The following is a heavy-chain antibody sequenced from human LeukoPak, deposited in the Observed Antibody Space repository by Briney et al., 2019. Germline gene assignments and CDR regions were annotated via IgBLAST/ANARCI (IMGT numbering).Heavy chain of an antibody. V-gene: IGHV3-43*01. J-gene: IGHJ4*02. D-gene: IGHD6-19*01. Sequence: PGGCLRLSCAASGFTFDDYTMHWVRQAPGKGLEWVSLISWDGGSTYYADSVKGRFTISRDNSKNSLYLQMNSLRTEDTALYYCAKDMGPFGSGWYGFDYWGQGTLVTVSS. CDR3: AKDMGPFGSGWYGFDY. CDR2: ISWDGGST. CDR1: GFTFDDYT.